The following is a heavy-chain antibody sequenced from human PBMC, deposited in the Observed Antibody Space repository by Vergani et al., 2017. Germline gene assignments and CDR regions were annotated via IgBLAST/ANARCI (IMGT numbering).Heavy chain of an antibody. D-gene: IGHD3-9*01. CDR1: GFSIDNGYY. J-gene: IGHJ4*02. V-gene: IGHV4-38-2*01. CDR3: ARRSGIVYDIFSGTQYFFDF. CDR2: IYPTGRT. Sequence: QVQLQESGPGLVKPSETLSLTCAVSGFSIDNGYYWDWIRQPPGKGLEWIGSIYPTGRTHFNPSLKSRVTITVDTSNNHFSLRLNSLTAADTAVYYCARRSGIVYDIFSGTQYFFDFWGQGTLVTVSS.